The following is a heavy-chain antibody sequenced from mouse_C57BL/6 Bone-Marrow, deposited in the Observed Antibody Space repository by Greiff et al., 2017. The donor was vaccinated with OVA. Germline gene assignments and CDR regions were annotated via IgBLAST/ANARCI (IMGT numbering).Heavy chain of an antibody. CDR2: IYPRSGNT. CDR1: GYTFTSYG. J-gene: IGHJ4*01. CDR3: ARSQYYSNRYYAMDY. D-gene: IGHD2-5*01. V-gene: IGHV1-81*01. Sequence: VQLQQSGAELARPGASVKLSCKASGYTFTSYGISWVKQRTGQGLEWIGEIYPRSGNTYYNEKFKGKATLTADKSSSTAYMDLRSLTSEDSAVYFFARSQYYSNRYYAMDYWGQGTSVTVSS.